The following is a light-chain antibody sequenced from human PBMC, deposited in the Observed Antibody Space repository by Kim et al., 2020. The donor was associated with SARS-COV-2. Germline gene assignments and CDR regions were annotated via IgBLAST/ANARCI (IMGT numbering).Light chain of an antibody. CDR1: QSVSSN. V-gene: IGKV3-15*01. CDR2: GAT. Sequence: VSPVETATRSYSASQSVSSNLAWYQQNTSHAPRQLNYGATTRATGIPDRFSGSGSGTEFTLTISSLQSEDFAVYYCQQYNNWHPYTFGQGTKLEI. CDR3: QQYNNWHPYT. J-gene: IGKJ2*01.